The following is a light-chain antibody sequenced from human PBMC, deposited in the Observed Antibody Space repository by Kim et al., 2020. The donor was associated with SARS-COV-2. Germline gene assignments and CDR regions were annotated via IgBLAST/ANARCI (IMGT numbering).Light chain of an antibody. V-gene: IGLV3-19*01. CDR3: NSRDSSGNHWV. CDR1: SLRSYY. J-gene: IGLJ3*02. CDR2: GKN. Sequence: SSELTQDPAVSVALGQTVRITCQGDSLRSYYASWYQQKPGQAPVLVIYGKNNRPSGIPDRFSGSSPGNTASLTITGAQAEDEADYYCNSRDSSGNHWVFGGGTQLNVL.